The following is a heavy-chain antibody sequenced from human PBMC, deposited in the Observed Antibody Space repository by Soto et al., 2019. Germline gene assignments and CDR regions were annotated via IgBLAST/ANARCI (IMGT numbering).Heavy chain of an antibody. CDR2: ILLDGTNK. D-gene: IGHD5-12*01. J-gene: IGHJ6*02. V-gene: IGHV3-30*09. Sequence: GESLKISCAASGFTFSSYAMHWVRQAPGKGLECVAVILLDGTNKNYADSVMGRFAISRDNSKNTLYLQMNSLRPEDTAVYYCARERWLQRIQYFYGLDVWGQGTTVTVSS. CDR1: GFTFSSYA. CDR3: ARERWLQRIQYFYGLDV.